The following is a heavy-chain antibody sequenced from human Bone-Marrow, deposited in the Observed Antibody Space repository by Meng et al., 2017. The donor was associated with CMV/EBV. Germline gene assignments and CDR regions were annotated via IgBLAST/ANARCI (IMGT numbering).Heavy chain of an antibody. CDR3: ATSAPGADF. V-gene: IGHV3-11*01. Sequence: GGSLRLSCAASGFSFKTFWMHWVRQVPGKGLEWVSYISSSGSTIYYADSVKGRFTISRDNAKNSLYLQMNSLRAEDTAVYYCATSAPGADFWGQGTLVTVSS. D-gene: IGHD3-10*01. CDR1: GFSFKTFW. CDR2: ISSSGSTI. J-gene: IGHJ4*02.